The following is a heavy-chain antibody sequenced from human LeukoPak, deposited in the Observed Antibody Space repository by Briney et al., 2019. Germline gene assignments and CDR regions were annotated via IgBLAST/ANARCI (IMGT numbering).Heavy chain of an antibody. D-gene: IGHD6-13*01. CDR2: ISSSGSTI. Sequence: GGSLRLSCAASGFTFSSYEMNWVRQAPGKGLEWVSYISSSGSTIYYADSVKGRFTISRDNAKNSLYLQMNSLKTEDSAVYYCSGLGIASPGTDCWGQGTLVTVSS. CDR3: SGLGIASPGTDC. CDR1: GFTFSSYE. V-gene: IGHV3-48*03. J-gene: IGHJ4*02.